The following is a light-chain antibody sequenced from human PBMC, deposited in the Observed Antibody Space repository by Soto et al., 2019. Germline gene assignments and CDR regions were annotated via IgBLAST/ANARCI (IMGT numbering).Light chain of an antibody. CDR2: DAS. CDR3: QQRSNWPPEVT. V-gene: IGKV3-11*01. CDR1: QSVRSS. J-gene: IGKJ3*01. Sequence: EIVLTQSPDTLSLSPGERATLSCRASQSVRSSLAWYQQKPGQAPRLLIYDASNRATGIPARFSGSESGTDFTLSLSSLEPEDFAVCYCQQRSNWPPEVTFGPGTKVDIK.